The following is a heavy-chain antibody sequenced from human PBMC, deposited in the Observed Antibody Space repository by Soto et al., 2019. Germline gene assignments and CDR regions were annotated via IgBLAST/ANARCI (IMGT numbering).Heavy chain of an antibody. CDR2: FDPEDGET. Sequence: ALVKVSCKVSGYTLTELSMHWVRQAPGKGLEWMGGFDPEDGETIYAQKFQGRVTMTEDTSTDTAYMELSSLRSEDTAVYYCATTVVRGGFYDYYGMDVRGQGTTVTVSS. CDR1: GYTLTELS. V-gene: IGHV1-24*01. CDR3: ATTVVRGGFYDYYGMDV. J-gene: IGHJ6*02. D-gene: IGHD3-10*01.